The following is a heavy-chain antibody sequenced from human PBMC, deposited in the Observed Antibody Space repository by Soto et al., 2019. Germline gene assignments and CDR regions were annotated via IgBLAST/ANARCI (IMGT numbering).Heavy chain of an antibody. CDR2: IYYSGST. CDR3: ARRDYGGNYGYRYYYYGMDV. D-gene: IGHD4-17*01. CDR1: GGSISSSSYY. J-gene: IGHJ6*02. V-gene: IGHV4-39*01. Sequence: QLQLQESGPGLVKPSETLSLTCTVSGGSISSSSYYWGWIRQPPGKGLEWIGSIYYSGSTYYNPSLKSRVTISVDTSKNQFSLKLSSVTAADTAVYYCARRDYGGNYGYRYYYYGMDVWGQGTTVTVSS.